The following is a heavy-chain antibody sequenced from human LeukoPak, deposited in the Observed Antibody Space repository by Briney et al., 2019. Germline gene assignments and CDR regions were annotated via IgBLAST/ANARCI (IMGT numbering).Heavy chain of an antibody. CDR3: ATQNPLEVATNRGSTYYYYGMDV. CDR1: GYTLTALS. J-gene: IGHJ6*02. CDR2: FDPEDGGT. V-gene: IGHV1-24*01. Sequence: ASVKVSCKVSGYTLTALSMHWVRQAPGNGLEWMGGFDPEDGGTIYAQKFQGRVTMTEDTSTDTAYMELSSLRSEDTAVYYCATQNPLEVATNRGSTYYYYGMDVWGQGTTVTVSS. D-gene: IGHD5-12*01.